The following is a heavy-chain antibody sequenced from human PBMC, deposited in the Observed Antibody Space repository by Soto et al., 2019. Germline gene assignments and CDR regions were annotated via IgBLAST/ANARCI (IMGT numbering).Heavy chain of an antibody. Sequence: QVQLVQSGAEVKKPGASVKVSCEATGYTFTGNYLHWVRQAPGQGLEWMGWIHPHSGATKYAQKFQGWVTMTRDTSISTAYLDLSSLKSNDTAVYDCVREGVGPPYGWFDPWGQGTLVTVSS. CDR1: GYTFTGNY. J-gene: IGHJ5*02. CDR3: VREGVGPPYGWFDP. V-gene: IGHV1-2*04. D-gene: IGHD1-26*01. CDR2: IHPHSGAT.